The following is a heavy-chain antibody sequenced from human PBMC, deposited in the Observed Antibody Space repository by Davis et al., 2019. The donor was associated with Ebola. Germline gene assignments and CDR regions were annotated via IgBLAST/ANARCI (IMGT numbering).Heavy chain of an antibody. CDR1: GFTFSGSA. CDR2: IRSKANSYAT. D-gene: IGHD1-26*01. Sequence: GESLKISCAASGFTFSGSAMHWVRQASGKGLEWVGRIRSKANSYATAYAASVKGRFTISRDDSKNTAYLQMNSLKTEDTGVYYCTGTIVGATRVDNWGQGTLVTVSS. J-gene: IGHJ4*02. V-gene: IGHV3-73*01. CDR3: TGTIVGATRVDN.